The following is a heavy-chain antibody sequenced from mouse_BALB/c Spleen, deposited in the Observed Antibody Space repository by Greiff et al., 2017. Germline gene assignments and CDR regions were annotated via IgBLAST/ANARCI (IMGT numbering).Heavy chain of an antibody. CDR1: GYSITSDYA. V-gene: IGHV3-2*02. J-gene: IGHJ3*01. CDR2: ISYSGST. Sequence: EVKVEESGPGLVKPSQSLSLTCTVTGYSITSDYAWNWIRQFPGNKLEWMGYISYSGSTSYNPSLKSRISITRDTSKNQFFLQLNSVTTEDTATYYCARNSIYDGYYPAYWGQGTLVTVSA. D-gene: IGHD2-3*01. CDR3: ARNSIYDGYYPAY.